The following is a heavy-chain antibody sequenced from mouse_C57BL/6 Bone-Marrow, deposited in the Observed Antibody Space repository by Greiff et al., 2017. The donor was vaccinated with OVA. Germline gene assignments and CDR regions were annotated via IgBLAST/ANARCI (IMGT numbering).Heavy chain of an antibody. CDR1: GFNIKDDY. CDR2: IDPENGDT. Sequence: EVKVVESGAELVRPGASVKLSCTASGFNIKDDYMHWVKQRPEQGLEWIGWIDPENGDTEYASKFQGKATITAETSSNTAYLQLSSLTSEDTAVYYCTTYYSNDVRYWGQGTTLTVSS. D-gene: IGHD2-12*01. V-gene: IGHV14-4*01. CDR3: TTYYSNDVRY. J-gene: IGHJ2*01.